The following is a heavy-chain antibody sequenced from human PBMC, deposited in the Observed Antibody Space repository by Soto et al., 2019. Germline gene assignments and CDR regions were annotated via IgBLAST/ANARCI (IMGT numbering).Heavy chain of an antibody. CDR1: GFTFSSYC. Sequence: TGGSLRLSCAASGFTFSSYCMNWVRQAPGKGLEWVSFISSSSSTIYYADSVKGRFTISRDNSKNTLYLQMNSLRAEDTAVYYCARDRYYGSGSYYDYWGQGTLVTVSS. CDR2: ISSSSSTI. J-gene: IGHJ4*02. CDR3: ARDRYYGSGSYYDY. V-gene: IGHV3-48*01. D-gene: IGHD3-10*01.